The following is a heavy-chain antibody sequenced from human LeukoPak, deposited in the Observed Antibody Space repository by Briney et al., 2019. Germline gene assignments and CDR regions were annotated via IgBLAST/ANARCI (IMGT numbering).Heavy chain of an antibody. Sequence: PGGSLRLSCAASGFTFSSYAMSWARQAPGKGLEWVSAISGSGGSTYYADSVKGRFTISRDNSKNTLYLQMNSLRAEDTAVYYCAKGGGGYSYGYYFDYWGQGTLVTVSS. CDR3: AKGGGGYSYGYYFDY. CDR2: ISGSGGST. D-gene: IGHD5-18*01. J-gene: IGHJ4*02. V-gene: IGHV3-23*01. CDR1: GFTFSSYA.